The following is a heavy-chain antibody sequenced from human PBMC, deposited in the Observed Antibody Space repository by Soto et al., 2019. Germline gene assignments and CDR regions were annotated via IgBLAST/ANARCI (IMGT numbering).Heavy chain of an antibody. D-gene: IGHD4-4*01. V-gene: IGHV3-30*18. CDR1: GFTFSSYG. Sequence: LRLSCAASGFTFSSYGMHWVRQAPGKGLEWVAVISYDGSNKYYADSVKGRFTISRDNSKNTLCLQMNSLRAEDTAVYYCAKASNYLYFYYYGMDVWGQGTTVTVSS. J-gene: IGHJ6*02. CDR2: ISYDGSNK. CDR3: AKASNYLYFYYYGMDV.